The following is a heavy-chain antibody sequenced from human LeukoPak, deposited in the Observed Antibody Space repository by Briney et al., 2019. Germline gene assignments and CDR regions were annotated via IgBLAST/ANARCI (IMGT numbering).Heavy chain of an antibody. CDR2: INPNSGGT. Sequence: ASVKVSCKASGYTFTGYYMQWVRQAPGQGLEWMGWINPNSGGTNYAQKFQGWVTMTRDTSISTAYTELSRLRSDDTAVYYCARAYYTYYYDTSGYYLDYWGQGTLVTVSS. J-gene: IGHJ4*02. V-gene: IGHV1-2*04. D-gene: IGHD3-22*01. CDR3: ARAYYTYYYDTSGYYLDY. CDR1: GYTFTGYY.